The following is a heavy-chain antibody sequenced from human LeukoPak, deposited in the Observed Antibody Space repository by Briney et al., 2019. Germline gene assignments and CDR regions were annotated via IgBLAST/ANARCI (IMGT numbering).Heavy chain of an antibody. J-gene: IGHJ6*03. CDR2: IIPIFGTA. CDR3: AIELGDGYNPHYYYYMDV. V-gene: IGHV1-69*05. D-gene: IGHD5-24*01. CDR1: GGTFSSYA. Sequence: SVKVSCKASGGTFSSYAISWVRQAPGQGLEWMGGIIPIFGTANYAQKFQGRVTTTTDESTSTAYMELSSLRSEDTAVYYCAIELGDGYNPHYYYYMDVWGKGTTVTVSS.